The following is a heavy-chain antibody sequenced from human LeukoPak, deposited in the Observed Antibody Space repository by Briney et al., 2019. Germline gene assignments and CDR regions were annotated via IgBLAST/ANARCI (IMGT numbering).Heavy chain of an antibody. CDR3: ARAHSSGDYDSSGYPFDY. J-gene: IGHJ4*02. D-gene: IGHD3-22*01. CDR2: IIAILGIA. Sequence: SVKVSCKASGGTFSSYAISWVRQAPGHGLEWMGRIIAILGIANYAQKFQGRVTITADKSTSTAYMELSSLRSEETAVYYCARAHSSGDYDSSGYPFDYWGQGTLVTGSA. V-gene: IGHV1-69*04. CDR1: GGTFSSYA.